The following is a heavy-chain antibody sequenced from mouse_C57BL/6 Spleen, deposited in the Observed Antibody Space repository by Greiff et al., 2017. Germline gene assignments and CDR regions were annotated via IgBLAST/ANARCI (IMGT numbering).Heavy chain of an antibody. D-gene: IGHD1-1*01. Sequence: VQLQQSGPELVKPGASVKLSCKASGYTFTSYDINWVKQRPGQGLEWIGWIYPRDGSTKYNEKFKGKATLTVDTSSSTAYMELHSLTSEDSAVYFCARGNYGSSWYFDVWGTGTTVTVSS. V-gene: IGHV1-85*01. CDR3: ARGNYGSSWYFDV. CDR2: IYPRDGST. J-gene: IGHJ1*03. CDR1: GYTFTSYD.